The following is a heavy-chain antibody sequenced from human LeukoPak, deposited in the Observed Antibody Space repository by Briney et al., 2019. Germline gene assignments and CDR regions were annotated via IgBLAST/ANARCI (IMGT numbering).Heavy chain of an antibody. D-gene: IGHD1-26*01. J-gene: IGHJ4*02. CDR1: GYTFTGYY. CDR2: INPNSGGT. V-gene: IGHV1-2*02. CDR3: ARDGSGSYPTPFDY. Sequence: ASVKVSCKASGYTFTGYYMHWVRQAPGQGLEWMGWINPNSGGTNYAQKFQGRVTMTRDTSISTAYMELSRLRSDDTAVYYCARDGSGSYPTPFDYWGQGTLVTVSS.